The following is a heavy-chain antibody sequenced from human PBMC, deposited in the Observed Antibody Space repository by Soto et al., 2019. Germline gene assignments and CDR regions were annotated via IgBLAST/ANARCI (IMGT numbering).Heavy chain of an antibody. J-gene: IGHJ4*02. CDR3: ARVGYDYIKTRGGAYYFDY. Sequence: EVQLVESGGGLVQPGGSLRLSCAASGFTFSSYSMNWVRQAPGKGLEWVSYISSSSSTIYYADSVKGRFTISRDNAKDSLYLQMNSLRAEDTAVYYCARVGYDYIKTRGGAYYFDYWGQGTLVTVSS. V-gene: IGHV3-48*01. CDR2: ISSSSSTI. CDR1: GFTFSSYS. D-gene: IGHD3-16*01.